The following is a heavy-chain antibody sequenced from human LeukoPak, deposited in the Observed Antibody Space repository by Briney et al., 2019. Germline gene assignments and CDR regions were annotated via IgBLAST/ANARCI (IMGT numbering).Heavy chain of an antibody. CDR3: ALEWGLIAVAGGPGY. D-gene: IGHD6-19*01. V-gene: IGHV3-33*03. Sequence: AGGSLRLSCVASGFTFSKYGMHWVRQAPGKGLEWLAIIWYDGHNKYYADSVKGRFTISRDNSKNTLFLEMTDLRAEVTAVYYCALEWGLIAVAGGPGYWGQGALVTVSS. CDR1: GFTFSKYG. CDR2: IWYDGHNK. J-gene: IGHJ4*02.